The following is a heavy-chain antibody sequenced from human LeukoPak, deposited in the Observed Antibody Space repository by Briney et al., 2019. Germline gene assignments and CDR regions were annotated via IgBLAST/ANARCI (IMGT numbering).Heavy chain of an antibody. CDR3: ARSIAAAGTLDY. CDR2: ISSSGSTI. J-gene: IGHJ4*02. D-gene: IGHD6-13*01. Sequence: GGSLRLSCATSGFTFKNYAMNWVRQAPGKGLEWVSYISSSGSTIYYADSVKGRFTISRDNAKNSLYLQMNSLRAEDTAVYYCARSIAAAGTLDYWGQGTLVTVSS. V-gene: IGHV3-48*04. CDR1: GFTFKNYA.